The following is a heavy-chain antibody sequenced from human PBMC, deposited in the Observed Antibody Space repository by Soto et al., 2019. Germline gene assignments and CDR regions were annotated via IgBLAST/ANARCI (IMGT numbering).Heavy chain of an antibody. CDR1: DDSISDSRYY. CDR3: ARQAYGAYLGGNWFDP. J-gene: IGHJ5*02. CDR2: ISHDGHA. V-gene: IGHV4-39*01. Sequence: PSETLSLTCSVLDDSISDSRYYWGWIRQSPEKGLEWIGSISHDGHAYYNPPLKSRVTLFADTSRNQFSLKMKSVTVADTALYFCARQAYGAYLGGNWFDPWGQGARVTFSS. D-gene: IGHD4-17*01.